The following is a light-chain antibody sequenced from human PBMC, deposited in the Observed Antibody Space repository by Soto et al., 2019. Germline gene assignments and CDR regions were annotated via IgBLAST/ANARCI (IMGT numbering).Light chain of an antibody. Sequence: DIVMTQSPDSLAVSLGERATFNCKSSQNILDRAKTKNYLAWYQQKSGQPPKLLIYWASLREPGVPDRFTVSRSVTDFTLAISSLQAEDVAVYCCQQYFTSPWTFGQGTKVE. J-gene: IGKJ1*01. CDR3: QQYFTSPWT. CDR1: QNILDRAKTKNY. V-gene: IGKV4-1*01. CDR2: WAS.